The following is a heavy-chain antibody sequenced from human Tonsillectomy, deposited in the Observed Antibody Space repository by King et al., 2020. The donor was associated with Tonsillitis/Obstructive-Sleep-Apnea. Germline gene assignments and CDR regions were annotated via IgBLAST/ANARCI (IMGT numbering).Heavy chain of an antibody. CDR1: GFTFSNAW. CDR2: IKSKPDGVTT. CDR3: TRVQTREVKPARFDI. J-gene: IGHJ3*02. Sequence: VQLVESGGDLVKSGGSLRLSCAASGFTFSNAWMSWVRQAPGKGLEWVGRIKSKPDGVTTEYAAPVKGRFTISRDDSKNTLYLQRNSLKTEDTAVYYCTRVQTREVKPARFDICGQGTMGSVSS. D-gene: IGHD3-10*01. V-gene: IGHV3-15*01.